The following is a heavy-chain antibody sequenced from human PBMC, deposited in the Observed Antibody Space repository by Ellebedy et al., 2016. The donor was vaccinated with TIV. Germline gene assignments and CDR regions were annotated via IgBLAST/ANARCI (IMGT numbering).Heavy chain of an antibody. Sequence: SETLSLTCTVSGGSISSSSYYWGWIRQPPGKGLEWIGSIYHSGSTYYNPSLKSRVTISVDTSKNQFSLKLSSVTAADTAVYYCARDGYNYRFDYWGQGTLVTVSS. CDR2: IYHSGST. CDR3: ARDGYNYRFDY. CDR1: GGSISSSSYY. V-gene: IGHV4-39*07. J-gene: IGHJ4*02. D-gene: IGHD5-24*01.